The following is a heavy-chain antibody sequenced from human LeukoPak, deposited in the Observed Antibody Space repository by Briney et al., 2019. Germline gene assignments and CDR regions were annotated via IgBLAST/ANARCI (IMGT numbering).Heavy chain of an antibody. V-gene: IGHV3-7*01. Sequence: GGSLRVSCAASGFTFRNYWMSWVRQAPGKGLEWVANIKEDGSEQYNVDSVKGRFTISRDNGKNSLFLHMNSLRAEDTAMYYCTVIAAIRADAFDIWGQRTMVTFSS. J-gene: IGHJ3*02. CDR2: IKEDGSEQ. CDR3: TVIAAIRADAFDI. CDR1: GFTFRNYW. D-gene: IGHD2-15*01.